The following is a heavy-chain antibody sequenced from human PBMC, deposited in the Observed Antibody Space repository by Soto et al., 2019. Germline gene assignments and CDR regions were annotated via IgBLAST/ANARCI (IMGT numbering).Heavy chain of an antibody. CDR2: IYHSGST. J-gene: IGHJ4*02. CDR3: ASYHSGWWIDY. V-gene: IGHV4-4*02. CDR1: GDSISSSKR. Sequence: QVQLQESGPGLVKPSGTLSLTCAVYGDSISSSKRWSWVRQPPGKGLEWIGEIYHSGSTKYNPSLRGRVTMSVDKSKNQFSLKLSSVTAADTAVYYCASYHSGWWIDYWGQGTLVTVSS. D-gene: IGHD6-19*01.